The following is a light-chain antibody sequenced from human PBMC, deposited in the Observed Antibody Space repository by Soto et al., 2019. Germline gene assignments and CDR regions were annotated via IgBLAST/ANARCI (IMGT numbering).Light chain of an antibody. CDR1: SSDVGAYNY. V-gene: IGLV2-14*01. J-gene: IGLJ1*01. CDR2: DVS. CDR3: NSYAGTSYV. Sequence: QSVLTQPAAVSVTPGHSITISCTGTSSDVGAYNYVSWYQQYPGKAPKLIIYDVSNRPSGVSCRFSGSKSGNTASLTISELQAEDEADYYCNSYAGTSYVFGTGTKVTVL.